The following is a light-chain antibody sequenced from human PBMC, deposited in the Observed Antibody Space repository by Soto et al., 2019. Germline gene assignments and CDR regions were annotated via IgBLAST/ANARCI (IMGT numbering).Light chain of an antibody. J-gene: IGKJ1*01. Sequence: EIVMTQSPATLSVSPGERATLSCRASQSVSSDLAWFQQKPGQSPRLLIYGASTRATGVPARFSGSGSGTEFTLTITSLQYEDFAVYYCLQYNNWRTFGQGTKVEIK. CDR2: GAS. V-gene: IGKV3-15*01. CDR3: LQYNNWRT. CDR1: QSVSSD.